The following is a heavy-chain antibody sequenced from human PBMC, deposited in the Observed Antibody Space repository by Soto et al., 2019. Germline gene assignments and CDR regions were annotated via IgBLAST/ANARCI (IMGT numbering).Heavy chain of an antibody. CDR1: GGSISSGGYS. J-gene: IGHJ5*02. Sequence: QVQLQESGPGLVKPSQTLSLTCAVSGGSISSGGYSWNWIRQPPGKGLEWIGYIYHSGSTLYNPSLKSRVTISIDKSKNQCSLRLSSVSAADTAVYYCARDSLTGNYFDPWGQGTLVTVSS. CDR2: IYHSGST. D-gene: IGHD1-7*01. CDR3: ARDSLTGNYFDP. V-gene: IGHV4-30-2*01.